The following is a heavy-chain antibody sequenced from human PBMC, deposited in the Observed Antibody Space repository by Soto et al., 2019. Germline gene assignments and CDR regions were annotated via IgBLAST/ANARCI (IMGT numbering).Heavy chain of an antibody. V-gene: IGHV4-59*01. D-gene: IGHD3-16*01. CDR3: PRFWGGGGRHAFDI. Sequence: QVQLQESGPGLVKPSETLSLTCTVSGGSISSYYWSWIRQPPGKGLEWIGYIYYSGSTNYNPSLQRRVTISVDTSKNQFSLKLSSVSAGDTAGYYCPRFWGGGGRHAFDIWGQGTMVTVSS. J-gene: IGHJ3*02. CDR1: GGSISSYY. CDR2: IYYSGST.